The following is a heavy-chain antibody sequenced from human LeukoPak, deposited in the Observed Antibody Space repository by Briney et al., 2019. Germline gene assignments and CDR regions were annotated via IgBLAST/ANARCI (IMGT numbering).Heavy chain of an antibody. V-gene: IGHV1-69*06. CDR1: GGTLSSYA. D-gene: IGHD2-21*02. Sequence: SVKVSCKASGGTLSSYAISRVRPAPGQGLEWMGRIIPIFGTANYAQKFQGRVTITADKSTSTAYMELSSLRSEDTAVYYCASWVYCGGDCLDYWGQGTLVTVSS. CDR2: IIPIFGTA. J-gene: IGHJ4*02. CDR3: ASWVYCGGDCLDY.